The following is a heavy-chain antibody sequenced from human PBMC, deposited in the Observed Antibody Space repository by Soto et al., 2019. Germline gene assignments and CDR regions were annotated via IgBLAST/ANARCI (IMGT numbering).Heavy chain of an antibody. Sequence: VSWKVSCKVSGYTLTALSMNWVRQDPVKGLEWMGGFDPEDGETIYAQKFQGRVTMTEDTSTDTAYMELSSLRSEDTAVYYCATAPLDSGSYYGLDYWRQGNLVTVSA. CDR2: FDPEDGET. D-gene: IGHD1-26*01. CDR3: ATAPLDSGSYYGLDY. CDR1: GYTLTALS. J-gene: IGHJ4*02. V-gene: IGHV1-24*01.